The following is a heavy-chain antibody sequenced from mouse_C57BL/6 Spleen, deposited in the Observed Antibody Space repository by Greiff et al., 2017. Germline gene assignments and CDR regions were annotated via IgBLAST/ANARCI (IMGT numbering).Heavy chain of an antibody. CDR3: ARDAYSNKRGDYYALDY. CDR2: SRNKANDYTT. J-gene: IGHJ4*01. D-gene: IGHD2-5*01. CDR1: GFTFSDFY. V-gene: IGHV7-1*01. Sequence: EVQLVESGGGLVQSGRSLRLSCATSGFTFSDFYMEWVRQAPGKGLEWIAASRNKANDYTTEYSASVKGRFIVSRDTSQSILYLQMNALRGEGTANYYCARDAYSNKRGDYYALDYWGQGTSVTVSS.